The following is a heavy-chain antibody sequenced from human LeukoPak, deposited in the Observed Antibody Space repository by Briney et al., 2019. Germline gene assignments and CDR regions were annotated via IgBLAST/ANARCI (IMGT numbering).Heavy chain of an antibody. Sequence: GGSLRLSCAASGFTFSSYWMHWVRQAPGKGLVWVSRINSDGSSTSYADSVKGRFTISRDNAKNTLYLQMNSLRAEDPAVYYCARERVRWLQLDAFDIWGQGTMVTVSS. CDR2: INSDGSST. D-gene: IGHD5-24*01. CDR1: GFTFSSYW. V-gene: IGHV3-74*01. CDR3: ARERVRWLQLDAFDI. J-gene: IGHJ3*02.